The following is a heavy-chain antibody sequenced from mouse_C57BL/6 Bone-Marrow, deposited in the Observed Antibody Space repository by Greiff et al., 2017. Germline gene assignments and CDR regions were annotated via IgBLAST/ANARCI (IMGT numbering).Heavy chain of an antibody. CDR3: ARDASYYGSSYHWYFDV. V-gene: IGHV7-1*01. CDR2: SRNKANDYTT. D-gene: IGHD1-1*01. J-gene: IGHJ1*03. Sequence: EVQLVESGGGLVQSGRSLRLSCATSGFTFSDFYMEWVRQAPGKGLEWIAASRNKANDYTTEYSASVKGRFIVSRDTSQSSLYLQMNALRAEDTAIYYCARDASYYGSSYHWYFDVWGTGTTVTVSS. CDR1: GFTFSDFY.